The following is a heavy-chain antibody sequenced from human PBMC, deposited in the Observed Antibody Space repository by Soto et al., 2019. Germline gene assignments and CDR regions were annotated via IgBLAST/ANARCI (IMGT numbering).Heavy chain of an antibody. J-gene: IGHJ3*02. D-gene: IGHD2-15*01. Sequence: PGESLKISCKGSGYSFTSYWVGWVRQMPGKGLEWMGIIYPGDSDTRYSPSFQGQVTISADKSISTAYLQWSSLKASDTAMYYCASFRRFFCCGSCPGDAFYIWGQGTMVTVSS. V-gene: IGHV5-51*01. CDR3: ASFRRFFCCGSCPGDAFYI. CDR1: GYSFTSYW. CDR2: IYPGDSDT.